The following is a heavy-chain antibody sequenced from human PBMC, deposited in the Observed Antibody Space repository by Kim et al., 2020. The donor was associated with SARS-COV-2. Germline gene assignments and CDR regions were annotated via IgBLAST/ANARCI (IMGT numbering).Heavy chain of an antibody. Sequence: GGSLRLSCAASGFTFSSYSMNWVRQAPGKGLEWVSSISSSSSYIYYADSVKGRFTISRDNAKNSLYLQMNSLRAEDTAVYYCARNPINYDSSGYYTLWGQGTLVTVSS. CDR1: GFTFSSYS. CDR3: ARNPINYDSSGYYTL. CDR2: ISSSSSYI. D-gene: IGHD3-22*01. V-gene: IGHV3-21*01. J-gene: IGHJ4*02.